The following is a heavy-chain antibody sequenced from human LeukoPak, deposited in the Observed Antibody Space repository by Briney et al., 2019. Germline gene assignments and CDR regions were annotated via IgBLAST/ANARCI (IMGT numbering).Heavy chain of an antibody. J-gene: IGHJ4*02. V-gene: IGHV4-34*01. CDR3: ARGLRQLVRSWQY. Sequence: SETLSLTCAVYGGSFSGYYWRWIRQPPGNVREWIGEINHRGSTNYNPSLKSRVTISVDTSKNQFSLKLSSVTAADTAVYYCARGLRQLVRSWQYWGQGTLVTVSS. CDR1: GGSFSGYY. D-gene: IGHD6-6*01. CDR2: INHRGST.